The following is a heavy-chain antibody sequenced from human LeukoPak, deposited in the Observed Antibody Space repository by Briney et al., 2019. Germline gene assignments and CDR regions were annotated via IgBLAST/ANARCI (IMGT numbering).Heavy chain of an antibody. D-gene: IGHD4-17*01. CDR1: GFTFSSYA. Sequence: GGSLRLSCAASGFTFSSYAMSWVRQAPGKGLEWVSAISGSGGSTYYADSVKGRFTISRDNSKNTLYLQMNSLRAEDTAVYYCARDEDYGDSVFDYWGQGTLVTVSS. V-gene: IGHV3-23*01. J-gene: IGHJ4*02. CDR2: ISGSGGST. CDR3: ARDEDYGDSVFDY.